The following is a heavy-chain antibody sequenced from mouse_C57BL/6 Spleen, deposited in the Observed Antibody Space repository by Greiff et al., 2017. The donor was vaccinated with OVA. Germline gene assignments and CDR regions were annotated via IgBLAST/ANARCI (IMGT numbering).Heavy chain of an antibody. CDR1: GYTFTSYW. J-gene: IGHJ2*01. V-gene: IGHV1-69*01. CDR2: IDPSDSYT. CDR3: ARRALGFDY. D-gene: IGHD3-3*01. Sequence: QVQLQQPGAELVMPGASVKLSCKASGYTFTSYWMHWVKQRPGQGLEWIGEIDPSDSYTNYNQKFKGKSTLTVDKSSSTAYMQLSSLTSEDSAVYYGARRALGFDYWGQGTTLTVSS.